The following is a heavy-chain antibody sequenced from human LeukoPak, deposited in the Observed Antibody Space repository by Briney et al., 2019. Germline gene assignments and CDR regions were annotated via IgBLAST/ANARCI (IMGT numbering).Heavy chain of an antibody. CDR1: GFTFTSFY. J-gene: IGHJ4*02. CDR2: INLDGGEQ. D-gene: IGHD6-13*01. CDR3: AREVAVGIGAYNF. V-gene: IGHV3-7*01. Sequence: QPGGSLRLSCVASGFTFTSFYMSWVRQAPGKGLEWVANINLDGGEQYYVDSVKGRFTISRDDAKNSLYLQMNSLWAEDTAVYYCAREVAVGIGAYNFWGQGTLVTVSS.